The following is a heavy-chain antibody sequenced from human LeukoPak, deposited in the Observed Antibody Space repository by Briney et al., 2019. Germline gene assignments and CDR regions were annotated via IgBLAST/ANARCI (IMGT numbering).Heavy chain of an antibody. D-gene: IGHD4-23*01. Sequence: GGSLRLSCLASGFTFSHFWMSWVRQAPAKGLEWVANIKPDDTEKYYGNSVKGRFTILRDNAKNSVYLQMNSLRAEDTAVYYCVTHEVTVITRSTFDNWGQGTLVTVSS. V-gene: IGHV3-7*01. CDR2: IKPDDTEK. CDR1: GFTFSHFW. J-gene: IGHJ4*02. CDR3: VTHEVTVITRSTFDN.